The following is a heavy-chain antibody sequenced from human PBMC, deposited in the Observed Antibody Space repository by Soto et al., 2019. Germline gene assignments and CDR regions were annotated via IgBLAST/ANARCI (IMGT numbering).Heavy chain of an antibody. CDR2: IYWDDDK. CDR1: GFSLSTSGVG. CDR3: AHRSWVGDQQLVPFDY. J-gene: IGHJ4*02. Sequence: QITLKESGPTLVKPTQTLTLTCTFSGFSLSTSGVGVGWIRRPPGKALEWLALIYWDDDKRYSPSLKSRLTITTDTSKDQVVLTMMHMDPADTATYYCAHRSWVGDQQLVPFDYWGQGTLVTVSS. V-gene: IGHV2-5*02. D-gene: IGHD6-13*01.